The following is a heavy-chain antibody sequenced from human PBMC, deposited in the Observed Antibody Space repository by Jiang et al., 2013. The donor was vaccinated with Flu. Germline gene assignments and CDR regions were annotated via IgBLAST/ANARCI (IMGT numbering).Heavy chain of an antibody. CDR1: GGSISSSSYY. D-gene: IGHD3-10*01. J-gene: IGHJ4*02. CDR3: AWTMVRGDDY. Sequence: LLKPSETLSLTCTVSGGSISSSSYYWGWIRQPPGKGLEWIGSIYYSGSTYYNPSLKSRVTISVDTSKNQFSLKLSSVTAADTAVYYCAWTMVRGDDYWGQGTLVTVSS. V-gene: IGHV4-39*01. CDR2: IYYSGST.